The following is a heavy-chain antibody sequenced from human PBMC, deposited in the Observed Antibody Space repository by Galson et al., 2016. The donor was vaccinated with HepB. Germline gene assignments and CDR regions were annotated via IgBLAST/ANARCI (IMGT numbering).Heavy chain of an antibody. CDR3: ARVPLSARAGMDV. Sequence: SVKVSCKASGYTFTSYGISWVRQAPGQGLEWMGWISAYNGNTNYAQRLQGRDTMTIDTSTTTAYMELGSLKSDDTAVYYCARVPLSARAGMDVWGQGTTVTVPS. CDR2: ISAYNGNT. J-gene: IGHJ6*02. CDR1: GYTFTSYG. D-gene: IGHD2-15*01. V-gene: IGHV1-18*01.